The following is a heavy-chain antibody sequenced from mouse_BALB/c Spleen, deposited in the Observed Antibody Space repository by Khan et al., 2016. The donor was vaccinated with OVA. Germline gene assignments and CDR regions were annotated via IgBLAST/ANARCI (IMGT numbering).Heavy chain of an antibody. CDR2: ISSYNGNT. CDR3: VRDGAYHRNDGWFAY. D-gene: IGHD2-14*01. CDR1: GYTFTDYA. V-gene: IGHV1S137*01. Sequence: QVQLKQSGPEVVRPGVSVKISCKVSGYTFTDYAMHWVKQSHAKSLEWIGIISSYNGNTNYNQKFKDKATLTTDKSSTTAYLQLSSLTSDDSAVYNCVRDGAYHRNDGWFAYWGQGTLVTVSA. J-gene: IGHJ3*01.